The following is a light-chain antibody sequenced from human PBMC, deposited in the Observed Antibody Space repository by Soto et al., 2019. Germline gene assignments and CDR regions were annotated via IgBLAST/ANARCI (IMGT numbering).Light chain of an antibody. CDR1: SSDVGGYSY. CDR3: SSYTSSTAYI. V-gene: IGLV2-14*03. CDR2: HVT. J-gene: IGLJ1*01. Sequence: QSALTQPASLSGSPGQSSTISCTGTSSDVGGYSYVSWYQQHPGDAPKLMIYHVTNRPSGVSDRFSGSKSGNTASLTISGLQAEDEADYYCSSYTSSTAYIFGTGT.